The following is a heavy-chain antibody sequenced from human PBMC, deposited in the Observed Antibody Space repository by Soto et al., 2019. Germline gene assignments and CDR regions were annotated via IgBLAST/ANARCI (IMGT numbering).Heavy chain of an antibody. CDR2: ISPYNDNT. J-gene: IGHJ6*02. Sequence: ASVKVSCKASGYTFISYGVNWVRQAPGQGLEWMGWISPYNDNTNYARKVQGRVTLTTDTSASTAYMELRSLTSDDTAVYYCARDKRPTFYYNGMDLWGQGTTVTVS. V-gene: IGHV1-18*04. CDR1: GYTFISYG. CDR3: ARDKRPTFYYNGMDL.